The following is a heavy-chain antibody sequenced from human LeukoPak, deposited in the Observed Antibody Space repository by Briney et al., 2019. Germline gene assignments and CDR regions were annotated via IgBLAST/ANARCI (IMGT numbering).Heavy chain of an antibody. CDR2: IWYDGSNK. CDR1: GFTFSSYG. D-gene: IGHD3-10*01. Sequence: GGSLRLSCAASGFTFSSYGMHWVRQAPGKGLEWVAVIWYDGSNKYYADSVKGRFTISRDNSKNTLYLQMNSLRAEDTAVYYCARDGVGYYGPWRAFDIWGQGTMVTVSS. J-gene: IGHJ3*02. CDR3: ARDGVGYYGPWRAFDI. V-gene: IGHV3-33*01.